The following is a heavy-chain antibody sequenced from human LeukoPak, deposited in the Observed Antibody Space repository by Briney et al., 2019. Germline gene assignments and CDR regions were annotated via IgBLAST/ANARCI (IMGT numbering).Heavy chain of an antibody. D-gene: IGHD6-19*01. J-gene: IGHJ4*02. V-gene: IGHV4-39*01. CDR3: ARHCGIGVAGTLGHFDY. Sequence: SETLSLTCVVSGGSMRSTSYYWDWIRQPPGKGLEWIGTIYYDGSTSHYTPSLKSRVTISVDTSKNQFSLKLSSVTAADTAVYYCARHCGIGVAGTLGHFDYWGQGTLVTVSS. CDR2: IYYDGST. CDR1: GGSMRSTSYY.